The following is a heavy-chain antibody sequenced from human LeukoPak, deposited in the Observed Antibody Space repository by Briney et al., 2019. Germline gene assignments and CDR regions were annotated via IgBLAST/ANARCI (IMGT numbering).Heavy chain of an antibody. D-gene: IGHD4-17*01. Sequence: SETLSLTCAVYGGSFSGYYWSWIRQPAGEGLEWIGRLHTSGSTHYNPSLKSRVTMSVDTSKNQFSLKLSSVTAADTAVYYCARDFGYGDYFFDDWGQGTLVTVSS. CDR3: ARDFGYGDYFFDD. CDR1: GGSFSGYY. CDR2: LHTSGST. J-gene: IGHJ4*02. V-gene: IGHV4-4*07.